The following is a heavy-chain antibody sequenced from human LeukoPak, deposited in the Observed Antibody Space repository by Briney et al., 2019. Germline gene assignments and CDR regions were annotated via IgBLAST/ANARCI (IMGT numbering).Heavy chain of an antibody. CDR3: ATNYGSGSYYRPNDY. D-gene: IGHD3-10*01. Sequence: PGGSLRLSCAASGFTFSSYGMHWVRQAPGKGLEWVAFIRYDGSNKYYADSVKGRFTISRDNSKNTLYLQMNSLRAEDTAVYYCATNYGSGSYYRPNDYWGQGTLVTVSS. CDR1: GFTFSSYG. CDR2: IRYDGSNK. J-gene: IGHJ4*02. V-gene: IGHV3-30*02.